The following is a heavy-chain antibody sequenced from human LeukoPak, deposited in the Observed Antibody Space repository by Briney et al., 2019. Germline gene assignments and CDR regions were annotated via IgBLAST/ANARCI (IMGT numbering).Heavy chain of an antibody. V-gene: IGHV4-34*01. D-gene: IGHD3-22*01. J-gene: IGHJ4*02. CDR2: INHSGST. CDR1: GFTFNSYA. CDR3: ARGGHNSSGYYYGSRFYFDY. Sequence: GSLRLSCAASGFTFNSYAISWVRQAPGKGLEWIGAINHSGSTNYNPSLKSRVNISVGTSKNQFSLKLSSVSAGDTAVYYCARGGHNSSGYYYGSRFYFDYWGQGTLVTVSS.